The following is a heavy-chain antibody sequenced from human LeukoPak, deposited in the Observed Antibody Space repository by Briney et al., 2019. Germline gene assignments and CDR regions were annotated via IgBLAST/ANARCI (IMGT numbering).Heavy chain of an antibody. J-gene: IGHJ3*02. CDR2: ISGSGGST. Sequence: GGSLRLSCAASGFTFSSYGMSWVRQAPGKGLEWVSAISGSGGSTYYADSVKGRFTISRDNSKNTLYLQMNSLRAEDTAVYYCARVYGDYGAFDIWGQGTMVTVSS. V-gene: IGHV3-23*01. D-gene: IGHD4-17*01. CDR1: GFTFSSYG. CDR3: ARVYGDYGAFDI.